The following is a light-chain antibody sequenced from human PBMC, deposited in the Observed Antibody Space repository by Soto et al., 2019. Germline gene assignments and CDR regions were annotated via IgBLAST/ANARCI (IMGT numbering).Light chain of an antibody. CDR2: EVS. CDR1: SSDVGGYNY. V-gene: IGLV2-14*01. Sequence: QSVLTQPASVSGSPGQSITISCTGTSSDVGGYNYVSWYQQHPGKAPKLMIYEVSTRPSGVSNRFSGSKSGNTASLTISGVQAEDEADYYCSSYTSSSTLFVFGTGTKVTVL. CDR3: SSYTSSSTLFV. J-gene: IGLJ1*01.